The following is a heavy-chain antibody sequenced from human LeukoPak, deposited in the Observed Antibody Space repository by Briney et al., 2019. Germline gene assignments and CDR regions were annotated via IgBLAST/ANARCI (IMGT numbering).Heavy chain of an antibody. Sequence: SETLSLTCTVSGGSISSYYWSCIRQPAGKGLEWIGRIYTSGSINYNPSLKSRVTMSVDTSKNQFSLKLSSVTAADTAVYYCARDFNSGYSSSWYPRFAFDIWGQGTMVTVSS. J-gene: IGHJ3*02. CDR2: IYTSGSI. CDR1: GGSISSYY. CDR3: ARDFNSGYSSSWYPRFAFDI. D-gene: IGHD6-13*01. V-gene: IGHV4-4*07.